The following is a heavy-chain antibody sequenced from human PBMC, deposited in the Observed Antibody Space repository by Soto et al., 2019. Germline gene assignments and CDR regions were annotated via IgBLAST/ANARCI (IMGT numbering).Heavy chain of an antibody. D-gene: IGHD3-3*01. J-gene: IGHJ6*03. V-gene: IGHV3-15*01. CDR2: IKSKTDGGTT. CDR1: GFTFSNAW. CDR3: TAAKSGYDFWSGYYSNYYYMDV. Sequence: GGSLRLSCAASGFTFSNAWMSWVRQAPGKGLEWVGRIKSKTDGGTTDYAAPVKGRFTISREDSKNTLYLQMNSLKTEDTAVYYCTAAKSGYDFWSGYYSNYYYMDVWGKGTTVTVSS.